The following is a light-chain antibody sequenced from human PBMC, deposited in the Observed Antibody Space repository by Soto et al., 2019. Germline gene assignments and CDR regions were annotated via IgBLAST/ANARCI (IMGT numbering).Light chain of an antibody. CDR1: QSLVYSDGNTY. J-gene: IGKJ2*01. V-gene: IGKV2-30*01. CDR2: KLS. Sequence: DVVMTQSPLSLPVTLGQPASISCRSSQSLVYSDGNTYLNWFQQRPGQSPMRLIYKLSKRVSGVPERFTDSGSCSDFTVNISRVEAEVVGVYYCLQRMLRPYSFGQGTKLEIK. CDR3: LQRMLRPYS.